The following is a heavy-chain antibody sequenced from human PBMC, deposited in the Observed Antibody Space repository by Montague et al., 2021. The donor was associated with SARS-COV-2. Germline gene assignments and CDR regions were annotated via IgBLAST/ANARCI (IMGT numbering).Heavy chain of an antibody. CDR1: GWTFSAYY. D-gene: IGHD6-6*01. J-gene: IGHJ2*01. V-gene: IGHV4-34*01. CDR3: ARGRRIAARPSEGYFDL. CDR2: IYHSGST. Sequence: SETLSLTCAVYGWTFSAYYWSWIRQPPGTGLEWIGEIYHSGSTYYNPSLKSRVTIAVDTSKNQFSLKLSSVTAADTAVYYCARGRRIAARPSEGYFDLWGRGSLVCVS.